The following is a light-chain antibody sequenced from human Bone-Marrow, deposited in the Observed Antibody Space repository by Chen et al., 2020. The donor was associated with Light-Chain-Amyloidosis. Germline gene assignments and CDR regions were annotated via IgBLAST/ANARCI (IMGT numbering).Light chain of an antibody. V-gene: IGLV2-14*01. J-gene: IGLJ1*01. CDR3: SSYTITNTRV. CDR2: EVT. Sequence: QSALTQPASVSGSPGQSTTITCTGTISDVGGDKHVSWYQQHPDKAPKLMIYEVTNRPSWVPDRFSGSKSDNTASLTISGLQTEDEADYFCSSYTITNTRVFGSGTRVTVL. CDR1: ISDVGGDKH.